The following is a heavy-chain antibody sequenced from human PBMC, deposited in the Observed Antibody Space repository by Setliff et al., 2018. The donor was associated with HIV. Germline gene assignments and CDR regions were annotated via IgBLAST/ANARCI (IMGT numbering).Heavy chain of an antibody. CDR1: GYTFSNYD. CDR2: MNPDSRNT. Sequence: ASVKVSCKPSGYTFSNYDINWVRQAAGQGLEWMGWMNPDSRNTGYAQRFEGRVTLTWDTSISTAYLELNHLKSDDTAVYYRARARTDYYDRRRRSHYYIDVWARGATVTVSS. V-gene: IGHV1-8*02. J-gene: IGHJ6*03. D-gene: IGHD3-22*01. CDR3: ARARTDYYDRRRRSHYYIDV.